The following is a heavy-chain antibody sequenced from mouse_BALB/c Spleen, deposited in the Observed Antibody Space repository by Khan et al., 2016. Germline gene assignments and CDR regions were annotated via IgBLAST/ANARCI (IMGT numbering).Heavy chain of an antibody. CDR2: ISSGSSSL. CDR3: ARAGNYRYDGAMDY. CDR1: GFTFSSFG. D-gene: IGHD2-14*01. V-gene: IGHV5-17*02. Sequence: EVELVESGGGLVQPGGSRKLSCAASGFTFSSFGMHWVRQAPEKGLEWVTYISSGSSSLYYADTVKGRVTISRDNPKNILFLEMTSLRSEDTAMYFCARAGNYRYDGAMDYWGQGTSVTVSS. J-gene: IGHJ4*01.